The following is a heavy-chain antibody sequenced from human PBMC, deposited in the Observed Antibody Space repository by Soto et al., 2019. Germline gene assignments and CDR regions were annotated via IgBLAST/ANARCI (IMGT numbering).Heavy chain of an antibody. Sequence: GASVKVSCKASGYTFTGYYMHWVRQAPGQGLEWMGWINPNSGGTNYAQKFQGWVTMTRDTSISTAYMELSRLRSDDTAVYYCARYDSSGEAYYFDEWGQGTLVTVSS. CDR2: INPNSGGT. CDR3: ARYDSSGEAYYFDE. CDR1: GYTFTGYY. V-gene: IGHV1-2*04. D-gene: IGHD3-22*01. J-gene: IGHJ4*02.